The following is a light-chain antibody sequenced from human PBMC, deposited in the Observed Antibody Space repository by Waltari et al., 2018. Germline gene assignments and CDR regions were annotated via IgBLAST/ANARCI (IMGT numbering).Light chain of an antibody. CDR3: MQSVQLPLS. CDR2: EVS. Sequence: DVLMTQTPLSLSVTPGQPAYISCKSSQSLLHRDGRTYLYLYLQKAGQPPQVLISEVSNRFSGVPDSFSGRGSGTDFPLTIIRLEAEDVGIYYCMQSVQLPLSFVQSTRLDI. V-gene: IGKV2D-29*01. CDR1: QSLLHRDGRTY. J-gene: IGKJ5*01.